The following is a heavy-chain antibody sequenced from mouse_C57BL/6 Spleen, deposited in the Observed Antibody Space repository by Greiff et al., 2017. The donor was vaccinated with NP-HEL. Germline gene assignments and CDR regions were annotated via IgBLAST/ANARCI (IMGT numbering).Heavy chain of an antibody. CDR1: GYTFTSYW. J-gene: IGHJ4*01. CDR2: IDPSDSYT. CDR3: ASIYYDYDGYAMDY. Sequence: VQLQQPGAELVMPGASVKLSCKASGYTFTSYWMHWVKQRPGQGLEWIGEIDPSDSYTNYNQKFKGKSTLTVDKSSSTAYMQPSSLTSEDSAVYYCASIYYDYDGYAMDYWGQGTSVTVSS. V-gene: IGHV1-69*01. D-gene: IGHD2-4*01.